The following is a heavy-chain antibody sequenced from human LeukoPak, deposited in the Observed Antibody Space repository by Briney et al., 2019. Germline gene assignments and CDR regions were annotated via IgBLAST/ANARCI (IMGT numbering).Heavy chain of an antibody. D-gene: IGHD2-21*02. CDR2: INHSGST. V-gene: IGHV4-34*01. CDR3: ARGGFYCGGDCYVDY. CDR1: GGSFSPYY. J-gene: IGHJ4*02. Sequence: SETLSLTCAVYGGSFSPYYWSWIRQPPGKGLEWIGEINHSGSTNYNPSLKSRVTISVDTSRNQFSLRLSSVTAADTAVYYCARGGFYCGGDCYVDYWGQGTLVTVSS.